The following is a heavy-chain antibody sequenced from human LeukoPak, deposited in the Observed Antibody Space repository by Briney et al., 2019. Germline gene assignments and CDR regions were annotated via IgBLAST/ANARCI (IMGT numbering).Heavy chain of an antibody. J-gene: IGHJ5*02. CDR3: ARFCRLVRFCWFDP. Sequence: KPSETLSLTCAVYGGSFSGYYWSWIRQPPGKGLEWIGEINHSGSTNYNPSLKSRVTISVDTSKNQFSLKLSSVTAADTAVYYCARFCRLVRFCWFDPWGQGTLVTVSS. CDR2: INHSGST. D-gene: IGHD6-6*01. V-gene: IGHV4-34*01. CDR1: GGSFSGYY.